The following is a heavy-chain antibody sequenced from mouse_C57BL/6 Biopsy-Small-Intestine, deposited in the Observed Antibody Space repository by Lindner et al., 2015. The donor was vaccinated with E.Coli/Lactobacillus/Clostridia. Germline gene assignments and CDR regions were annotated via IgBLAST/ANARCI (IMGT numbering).Heavy chain of an antibody. V-gene: IGHV1-64*01. D-gene: IGHD1-1*01. Sequence: SVKVSCKASGYSFTGHYIHWVRQAPGQGLEWMGWINPNTGGTDFAQRFQGRVTLTRDTSVRTAYMELNNLRSEDTAVYYCAREIVPMASGNFYGEGYWGQGTLVTVSS. CDR3: AREIVPMASGNFYGEGY. CDR1: GYSFTGHY. J-gene: IGHJ4*01. CDR2: INPNTGGT.